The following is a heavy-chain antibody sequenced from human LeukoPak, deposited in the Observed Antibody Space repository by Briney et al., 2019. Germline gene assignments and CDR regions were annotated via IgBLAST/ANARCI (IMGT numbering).Heavy chain of an antibody. CDR1: SGSFSGYY. CDR2: INHSGST. Sequence: SETLSLTCAVYSGSFSGYYWSWIRQPPGKGLEWIGEINHSGSTNYNPSLKSRVTISVDTSKNQFSLKLSSVTAADTAVYYCARPLRFLEWLPAYWGQGTLVTVSS. J-gene: IGHJ4*02. V-gene: IGHV4-34*01. D-gene: IGHD3-3*01. CDR3: ARPLRFLEWLPAY.